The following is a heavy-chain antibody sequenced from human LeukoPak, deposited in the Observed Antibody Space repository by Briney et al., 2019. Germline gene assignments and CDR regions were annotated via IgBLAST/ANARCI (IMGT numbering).Heavy chain of an antibody. CDR3: ARGRPLVIS. D-gene: IGHD4-23*01. Sequence: SVKVSCKASGGTFSSYAISWVRQAPGQGLEWMGRIIPILGIANYAQKFQGRVTMTRNTSINTAYMELSSLRSEDTAVYYCARGRPLVISWGQGTLVTVSS. CDR1: GGTFSSYA. CDR2: IIPILGIA. V-gene: IGHV1-69*04. J-gene: IGHJ5*02.